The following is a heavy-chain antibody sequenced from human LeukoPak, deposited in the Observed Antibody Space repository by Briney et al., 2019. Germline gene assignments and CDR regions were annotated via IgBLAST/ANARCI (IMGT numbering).Heavy chain of an antibody. Sequence: PGGSLRLSCAASGFTFNSHAMSWVRQAPGKGLEWVSGISGSGSNIYYADSVKGRFTISRDNSKNTLFLQMNSLRVEDTAVYYCARLLGDSTIYDLWGQGTRVTVSS. D-gene: IGHD3-16*01. CDR3: ARLLGDSTIYDL. J-gene: IGHJ5*02. CDR1: GFTFNSHA. V-gene: IGHV3-23*01. CDR2: ISGSGSNI.